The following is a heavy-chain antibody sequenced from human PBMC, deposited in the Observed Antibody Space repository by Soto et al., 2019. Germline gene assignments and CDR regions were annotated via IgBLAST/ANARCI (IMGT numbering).Heavy chain of an antibody. CDR2: ISYDGSNK. CDR1: GFTFSSYG. D-gene: IGHD2-15*01. Sequence: GGSLRLSCAASGFTFSSYGMHWVRQAPGKGLEWVAVISYDGSNKYYADSVKGRFTISRDNSKNTLYLQMNSLRAEDTAVYYCAKDIDVVVVAATRYYYYGMDVWGQGTTVTVSS. CDR3: AKDIDVVVVAATRYYYYGMDV. V-gene: IGHV3-30*18. J-gene: IGHJ6*02.